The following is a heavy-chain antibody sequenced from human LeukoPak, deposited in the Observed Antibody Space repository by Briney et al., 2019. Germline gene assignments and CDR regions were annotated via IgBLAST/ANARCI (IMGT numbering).Heavy chain of an antibody. Sequence: ASVTVSFKASGYTFTSYYMHWVRQAPGQGIEWMGIINPSGGSTSYAQKYQGRVTMTRDTSTSTVYMELSSLRSEGTAVYYCAREPVWFGELFSYYYGMDVWGQGTTVTVSS. CDR1: GYTFTSYY. J-gene: IGHJ6*02. CDR3: AREPVWFGELFSYYYGMDV. D-gene: IGHD3-10*01. V-gene: IGHV1-46*01. CDR2: INPSGGST.